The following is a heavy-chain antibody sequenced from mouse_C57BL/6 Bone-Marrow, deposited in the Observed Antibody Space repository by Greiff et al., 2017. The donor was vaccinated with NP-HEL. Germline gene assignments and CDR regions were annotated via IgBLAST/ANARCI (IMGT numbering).Heavy chain of an antibody. V-gene: IGHV1-81*01. CDR1: GYTFTSYG. D-gene: IGHD1-1*01. CDR3: ARRDGSSHFDY. Sequence: QVQLKESGAELARPGASVKLSCKASGYTFTSYGISWVKQRTGQGLEWIGEIYPRSGNTYYNEKFKGKATLTADKSSSTAYMELRSLTSEDSAVYFCARRDGSSHFDYWGQGTTLTVSS. J-gene: IGHJ2*01. CDR2: IYPRSGNT.